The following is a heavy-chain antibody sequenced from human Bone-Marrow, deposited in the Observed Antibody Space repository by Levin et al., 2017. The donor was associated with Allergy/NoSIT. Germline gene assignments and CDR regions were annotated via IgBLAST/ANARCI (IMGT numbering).Heavy chain of an antibody. CDR2: ISSRGTYT. D-gene: IGHD3-22*01. J-gene: IGHJ3*02. Sequence: KPGGSLRLSCAASGFNFSNYSVNWVRQAPGKGLEWVSSISSRGTYTYYAESVRGRFTISRDNAKKSLFLQMNSLRAEDTAVYYCASEGFYDSSGYYRMFNALRIWGQGTMVTVSS. CDR3: ASEGFYDSSGYYRMFNALRI. CDR1: GFNFSNYS. V-gene: IGHV3-21*01.